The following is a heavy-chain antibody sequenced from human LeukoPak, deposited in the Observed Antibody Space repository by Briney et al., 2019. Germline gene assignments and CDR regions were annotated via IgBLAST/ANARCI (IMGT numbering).Heavy chain of an antibody. CDR3: ATARAGYSSGWYISHFDF. D-gene: IGHD6-19*01. CDR1: GYTLTEFS. J-gene: IGHJ4*02. CDR2: FDPEDGKA. V-gene: IGHV1-24*01. Sequence: GASVKVSCSVFGYTLTEFSMHWVRQAPGKGLDWMGGFDPEDGKALYAQKFQGRVALTEDTSTDTAYMELSSLRSDDTAVYYCATARAGYSSGWYISHFDFWGQGTLVTVSS.